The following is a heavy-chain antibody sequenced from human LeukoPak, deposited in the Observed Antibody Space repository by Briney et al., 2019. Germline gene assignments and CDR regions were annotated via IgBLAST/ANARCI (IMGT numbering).Heavy chain of an antibody. CDR1: GGSISSYY. J-gene: IGHJ5*02. D-gene: IGHD1-26*01. Sequence: SETLSLTCTVSGGSISSYYWSWIRQPPGKGLEWIGYIYYSGSTNYNPSLKSRVTISVDTSKNQFSLKLSSGTAADTAVYYSAREGTVGGTIFGWFDTWGQGTLVTVSS. CDR3: AREGTVGGTIFGWFDT. CDR2: IYYSGST. V-gene: IGHV4-59*01.